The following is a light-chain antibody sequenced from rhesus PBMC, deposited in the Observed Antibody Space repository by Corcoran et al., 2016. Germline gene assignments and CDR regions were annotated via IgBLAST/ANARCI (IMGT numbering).Light chain of an antibody. CDR1: QGISSY. Sequence: DIQMTQSPSSLSASVGDTVTITCRASQGISSYLSWFQRKPGKAPKLLIHDESSLESGVPSSFSGSGSGTDFTLTISSLQPDDVAAYYCLQHNSDPPTFGQGTKVEIK. CDR3: LQHNSDPPT. J-gene: IGKJ1*01. CDR2: DES. V-gene: IGKV1-28*03.